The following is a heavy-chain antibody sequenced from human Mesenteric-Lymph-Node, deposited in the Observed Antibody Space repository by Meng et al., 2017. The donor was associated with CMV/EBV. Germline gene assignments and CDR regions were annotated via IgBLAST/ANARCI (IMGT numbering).Heavy chain of an antibody. CDR3: ARSYCSSIDCYAVGYFDY. V-gene: IGHV4-39*01. Sequence: SETLSLTCTVSGGSISTYYWSWIRQPPGKGLEWIGSISYSGSTYYNPSLKSRVTISADTSKNQFSLQLTSVTAADTAVFYCARSYCSSIDCYAVGYFDYWGQGTLVTVSS. D-gene: IGHD2-2*01. CDR1: GGSISTYY. J-gene: IGHJ4*02. CDR2: ISYSGST.